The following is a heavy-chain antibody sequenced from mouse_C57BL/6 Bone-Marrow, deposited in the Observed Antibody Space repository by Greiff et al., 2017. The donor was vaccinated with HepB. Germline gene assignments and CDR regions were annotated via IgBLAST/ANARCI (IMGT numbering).Heavy chain of an antibody. J-gene: IGHJ2*01. D-gene: IGHD1-1*01. CDR2: INPNNGGT. V-gene: IGHV1-26*01. CDR1: GYTFTDYY. CDR3: ARVVDD. Sequence: EVQLQQSGPELVKPGASVKLSCKASGYTFTDYYMNWVKQSHGQSLEWIGDINPNNGGTSYNQKFKGKATLTVDKSSSTAYMELRSLTSEDSAVDYCARVVDDWGQGTTPTVSS.